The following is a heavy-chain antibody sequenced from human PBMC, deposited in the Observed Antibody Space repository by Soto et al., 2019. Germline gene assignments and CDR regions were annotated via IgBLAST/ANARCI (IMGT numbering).Heavy chain of an antibody. D-gene: IGHD2-2*01. CDR1: GGSISSYY. V-gene: IGHV4-59*01. Sequence: PSETLSLTCTVSGGSISSYYWSWIRQPPGKGLEGIGYIYYSGSTNYNPSLKSRVTISVDTSKNQFSLKLSSVTAADTAVYYCARENFGCSSTSCYGSYYYYMDVWGKGTTVTVSS. CDR3: ARENFGCSSTSCYGSYYYYMDV. CDR2: IYYSGST. J-gene: IGHJ6*03.